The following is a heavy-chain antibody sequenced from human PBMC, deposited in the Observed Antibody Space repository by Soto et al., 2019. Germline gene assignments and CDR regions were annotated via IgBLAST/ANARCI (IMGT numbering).Heavy chain of an antibody. V-gene: IGHV1-8*01. Sequence: ASVKVSCKASGYTFTSYDINWVRQATGRGLEWMGWMNPNSGNTGYAQKFQGRVTMTRNTSISTAYMELSSLRSEDTAVYYCAREYCSGGSCYFSAAFDIWGQGTMVTVSS. CDR3: AREYCSGGSCYFSAAFDI. D-gene: IGHD2-15*01. CDR2: MNPNSGNT. J-gene: IGHJ3*02. CDR1: GYTFTSYD.